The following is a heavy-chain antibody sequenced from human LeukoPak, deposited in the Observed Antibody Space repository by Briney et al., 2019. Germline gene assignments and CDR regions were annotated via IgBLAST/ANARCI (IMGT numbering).Heavy chain of an antibody. CDR1: GYTFTSYA. CDR2: IDPYNGNT. D-gene: IGHD1-1*01. J-gene: IGHJ4*02. Sequence: ASVKVSCKASGYTFTSYALTWVRQAPGQGLEWMGYIDPYNGNTNYAQKFQGRVTMTTDRSTNTGYMDLRSLRSDDTAVYYCARDRRGYNGILRCWGQGALVTVSS. V-gene: IGHV1-18*01. CDR3: ARDRRGYNGILRC.